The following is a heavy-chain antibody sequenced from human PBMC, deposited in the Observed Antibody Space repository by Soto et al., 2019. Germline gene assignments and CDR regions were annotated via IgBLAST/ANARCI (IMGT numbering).Heavy chain of an antibody. CDR2: VSSYNGNT. CDR3: AREVEGSSSPADF. Sequence: QVQLVQSGPEVKKPGASVTVSCNTSGYTFTDHGIDWVRQAPGQVLEWIGWVSSYNGNTNYAYNLKDRVIMTADASTNTAYMELRGLRSDDTAVYYCAREVEGSSSPADFWGQGTPVTVSS. J-gene: IGHJ4*02. V-gene: IGHV1-18*01. CDR1: GYTFTDHG. D-gene: IGHD3-10*01.